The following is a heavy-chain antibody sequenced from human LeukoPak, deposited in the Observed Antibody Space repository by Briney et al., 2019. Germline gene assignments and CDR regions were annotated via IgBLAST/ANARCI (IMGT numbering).Heavy chain of an antibody. Sequence: SQTLSLTCAISGDSVSSNSVTWNWIRQSPSRGLEWLGRTYYRSTWYNDYAVSVRGRITVNPDTSKNQFSLHLNSVTPEDTAVYYCAREEEGYYDSSGQGSLDYWGQGTLVTVSS. J-gene: IGHJ4*02. V-gene: IGHV6-1*01. CDR1: GDSVSSNSVT. CDR2: TYYRSTWYN. CDR3: AREEEGYYDSSGQGSLDY. D-gene: IGHD3-22*01.